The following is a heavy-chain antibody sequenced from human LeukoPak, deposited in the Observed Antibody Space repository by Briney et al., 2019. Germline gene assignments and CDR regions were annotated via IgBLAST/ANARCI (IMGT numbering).Heavy chain of an antibody. CDR2: IYYSGST. CDR3: ARTHRVVYNWFDP. CDR1: GGSISSSSYY. Sequence: PSETLSLTCTVSGGSISSSSYYWGWIRQPPGKGLEWIGSIYYSGSTYYNPSLKSRITISVNKHKNQFSLKLSSVTAADTAVYYCARTHRVVYNWFDPWGQGTLVTVSS. D-gene: IGHD2-15*01. V-gene: IGHV4-39*01. J-gene: IGHJ5*02.